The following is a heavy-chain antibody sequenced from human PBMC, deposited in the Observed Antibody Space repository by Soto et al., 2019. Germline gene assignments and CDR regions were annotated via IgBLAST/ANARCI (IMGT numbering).Heavy chain of an antibody. CDR2: ISSSSSYI. CDR1: GFTFSSYS. V-gene: IGHV3-21*01. J-gene: IGHJ4*02. D-gene: IGHD1-26*01. CDR3: ARDRWELLVSDD. Sequence: GGSLRLSCAASGFTFSSYSMNWVRQAPGKGLEWVSSISSSSSYIYYADSVKGRFTISRDNAKNSLYLQMNSLRAEDTAVYYCARDRWELLVSDDWGQGTLVTVSS.